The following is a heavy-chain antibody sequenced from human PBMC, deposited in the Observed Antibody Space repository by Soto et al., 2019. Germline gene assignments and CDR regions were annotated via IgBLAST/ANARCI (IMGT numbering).Heavy chain of an antibody. CDR2: IFYSGTT. D-gene: IGHD2-15*01. V-gene: IGHV4-39*01. Sequence: SENLSLTCTVSGGSISSSGHHWAWIRQPPGKGLEWIGSIFYSGTTYYSPSLKSRVTISVDPPKNQFSLKLSSVTAADTAVYYCAREDKSPHDYWGEGTLDTVSS. CDR1: GGSISSSGHH. J-gene: IGHJ4*02. CDR3: AREDKSPHDY.